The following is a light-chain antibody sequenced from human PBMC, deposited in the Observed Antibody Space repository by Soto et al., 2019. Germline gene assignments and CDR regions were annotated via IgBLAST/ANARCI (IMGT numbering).Light chain of an antibody. J-gene: IGKJ1*01. V-gene: IGKV4-1*01. Sequence: DIVMTQSPDSLAVSLGERATINCKSSQSGLYSSNNKNSLAWYQQTPGHPPKLLTYWASTRESGVPDRVSGSGSGTEFTLTISSLQAEEVAVYYCHEYYSKSWTFGQGTKVDSK. CDR1: QSGLYSSNNKNS. CDR2: WAS. CDR3: HEYYSKSWT.